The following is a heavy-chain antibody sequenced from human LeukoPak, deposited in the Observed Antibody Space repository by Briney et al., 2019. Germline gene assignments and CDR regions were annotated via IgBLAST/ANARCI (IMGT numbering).Heavy chain of an antibody. Sequence: SETLSLTCAVYGGSFSGYYWSWIRQPPGKGVEWIGEINHSGSTNYNPSLKSRVTISVDTSKNQFSLKLSSVTAADTAVYYCARFPTTVTTDYYYGMDVWGQGTTVTVSS. J-gene: IGHJ6*02. V-gene: IGHV4-34*01. CDR3: ARFPTTVTTDYYYGMDV. CDR1: GGSFSGYY. CDR2: INHSGST. D-gene: IGHD4-17*01.